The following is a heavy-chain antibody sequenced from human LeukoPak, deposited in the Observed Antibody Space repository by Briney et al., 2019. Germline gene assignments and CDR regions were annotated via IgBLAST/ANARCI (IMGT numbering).Heavy chain of an antibody. J-gene: IGHJ4*02. Sequence: PSETLSLTCTVSGGSISSYYWSWIRQPPGKGLEWIGYIYYSGSTNYNPSLKSRVTISVDTSKNQFSLKLNSVSAADTAVYYCARGRWLQLPDYWGQGTLVTVSS. V-gene: IGHV4-59*01. CDR3: ARGRWLQLPDY. D-gene: IGHD5-24*01. CDR2: IYYSGST. CDR1: GGSISSYY.